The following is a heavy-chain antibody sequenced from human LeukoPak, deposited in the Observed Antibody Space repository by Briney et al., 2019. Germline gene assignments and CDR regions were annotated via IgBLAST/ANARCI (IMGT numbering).Heavy chain of an antibody. V-gene: IGHV2-5*02. J-gene: IGHJ4*02. CDR3: AHQGGVGNYFDY. CDR2: IYWDDDK. Sequence: SGPTLVNPTQTLTLTCTFSGFSLTTTGVTVGWIRQPPGKALEWLALIYWDDDKRYSPSLKSRLTITKDTSKNQVVLTMTNMDPVDTATYYCAHQGGVGNYFDYWGQGTLVTVSS. CDR1: GFSLTTTGVT. D-gene: IGHD7-27*01.